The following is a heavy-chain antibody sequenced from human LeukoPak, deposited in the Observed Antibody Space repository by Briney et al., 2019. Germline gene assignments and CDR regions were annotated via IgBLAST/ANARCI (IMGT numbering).Heavy chain of an antibody. V-gene: IGHV3-23*01. Sequence: GGPLRLSCAASGFAVSSNYMSWVRQAPGKGLEWVSAISGSGGSTYYAASVKGRFTISRDNSKNTLYLQMNSLRAEDTAVYYCIPDIVVVPAATMFGYWGQGTLVTVSS. CDR1: GFAVSSNY. J-gene: IGHJ4*02. CDR3: IPDIVVVPAATMFGY. CDR2: ISGSGGST. D-gene: IGHD2-2*01.